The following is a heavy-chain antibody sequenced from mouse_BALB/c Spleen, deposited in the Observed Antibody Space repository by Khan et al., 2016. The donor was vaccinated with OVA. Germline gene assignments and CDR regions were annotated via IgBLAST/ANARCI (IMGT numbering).Heavy chain of an antibody. CDR1: GFNFSSYG. Sequence: QLVESGGDLVKPGGSLKLSCAASGFNFSSYGMSWVRQTPDKRLEWVASISRGGGYTYYADSVKGRFTISRDNAKNTLYLQMSSLKSEDTAMFYCTRAYYGNDYYAMDNWGQGTSVTVSS. V-gene: IGHV5-6*01. CDR3: TRAYYGNDYYAMDN. CDR2: ISRGGGYT. J-gene: IGHJ4*01. D-gene: IGHD2-9*01.